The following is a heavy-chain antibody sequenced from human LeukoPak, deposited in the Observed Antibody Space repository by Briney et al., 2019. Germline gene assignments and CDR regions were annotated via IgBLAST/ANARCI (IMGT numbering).Heavy chain of an antibody. J-gene: IGHJ5*02. Sequence: GGSLRLSCAASGFSVSSNYMNWVRQAPGKGLEWVSVIYSGGSTDYADSVKGRFTISRDNSKNTLYLQMNSLRAEDTAVYYCARGQGSRYCINGVCYWFDPWGQGTLVTVSS. V-gene: IGHV3-53*01. CDR3: ARGQGSRYCINGVCYWFDP. CDR1: GFSVSSNY. D-gene: IGHD2-8*01. CDR2: IYSGGST.